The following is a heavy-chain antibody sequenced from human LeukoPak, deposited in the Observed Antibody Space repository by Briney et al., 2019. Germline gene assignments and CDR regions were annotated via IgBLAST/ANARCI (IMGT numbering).Heavy chain of an antibody. CDR3: AKRMGPSVAATDLDY. D-gene: IGHD6-13*01. Sequence: GGSLRLSCAASGFTFSSYWMSWVRQAPGKGLEWVANIKQDGSEKYYVDSVKGRFTISRDNSKNTLYLQMNSLRAEDTAVYYCAKRMGPSVAATDLDYWGQGTLVTVSS. CDR2: IKQDGSEK. V-gene: IGHV3-7*01. J-gene: IGHJ4*02. CDR1: GFTFSSYW.